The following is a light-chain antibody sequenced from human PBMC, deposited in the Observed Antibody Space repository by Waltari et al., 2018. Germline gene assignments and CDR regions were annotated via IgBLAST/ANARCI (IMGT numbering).Light chain of an antibody. V-gene: IGLV2-8*01. CDR1: TIDGRSHDF. J-gene: IGLJ1*01. Sequence: QSALTQPPSASGSPGQSVTISCTGTTIDGRSHDFVSWYQQFPGKAPKLIIWEVSRRPSGVPDRFSGSKSGNTASLTVSGLQAEDEADYYCSSYGGINNSPYVFGTGTKVTV. CDR3: SSYGGINNSPYV. CDR2: EVS.